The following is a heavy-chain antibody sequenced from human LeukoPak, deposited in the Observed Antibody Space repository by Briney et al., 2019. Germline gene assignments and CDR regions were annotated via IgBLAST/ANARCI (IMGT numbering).Heavy chain of an antibody. CDR1: GFTFSRYA. V-gene: IGHV3-21*01. J-gene: IGHJ4*02. Sequence: GGSLRLSCAASGFTFSRYAMSWVRQAPGKGLEWVSSISSSSSYIYYADSVKGRFTISRDNAKNSLYLRMNSLRAEDTAVYYCARFRPIQPVDYWGQGTLVTVSS. CDR2: ISSSSSYI. D-gene: IGHD5-18*01. CDR3: ARFRPIQPVDY.